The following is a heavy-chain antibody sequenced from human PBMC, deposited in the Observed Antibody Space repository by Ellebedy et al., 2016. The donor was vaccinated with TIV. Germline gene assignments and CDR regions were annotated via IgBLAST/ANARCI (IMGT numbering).Heavy chain of an antibody. CDR3: AKNPSAYSGRFTHVEY. CDR2: ISDSGGST. D-gene: IGHD1-26*01. V-gene: IGHV3-23*01. J-gene: IGHJ4*02. CDR1: GFPFRSYG. Sequence: GESLKISCSASGFPFRSYGMTWVRQAPGKGLEWVSGISDSGGSTYYAEYVKGRFTISRDNSKGTLYLQMNSLRAEDTAVYYCAKNPSAYSGRFTHVEYWGQGTLVTVSS.